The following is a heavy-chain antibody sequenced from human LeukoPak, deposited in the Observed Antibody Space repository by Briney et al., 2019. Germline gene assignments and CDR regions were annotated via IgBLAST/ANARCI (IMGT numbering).Heavy chain of an antibody. V-gene: IGHV4-39*01. D-gene: IGHD2-2*01. CDR3: ARRYCSGADCYGGDSYYYMDV. CDR2: IYYSGRT. CDR1: GFTFSSYA. Sequence: GSLRLSCAASGFTFSSYAMSWVRQPPGKGLEWIGSIYYSGRTYYNPSLKSRVTISVDTSKNQFSLRLTSVTAVDTAVYYCARRYCSGADCYGGDSYYYMDVWGKGTTVTISS. J-gene: IGHJ6*03.